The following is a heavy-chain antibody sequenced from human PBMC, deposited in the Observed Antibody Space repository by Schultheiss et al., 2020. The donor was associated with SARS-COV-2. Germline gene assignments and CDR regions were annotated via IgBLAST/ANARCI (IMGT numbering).Heavy chain of an antibody. J-gene: IGHJ6*02. CDR1: GFTFSSYG. CDR2: IWYDGTNK. D-gene: IGHD3-10*01. V-gene: IGHV3-33*01. CDR3: ARTPGDYYYYYGMDV. Sequence: GGSLRLSCAASGFTFSSYGMHWVRQAPGKGLEWVAVIWYDGTNKYYADSVKGRFTISRDNAKNSLYLQMNSLRAEDTAVYYCARTPGDYYYYYGMDVWGQGTTVTVSS.